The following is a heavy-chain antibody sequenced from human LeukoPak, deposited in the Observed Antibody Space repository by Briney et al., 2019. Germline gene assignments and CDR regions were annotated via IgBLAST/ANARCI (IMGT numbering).Heavy chain of an antibody. CDR2: ISSSSSTI. Sequence: GGSLRLSCAASGFTFSSYSMNWVRQAPGKGLEWVSYISSSSSTIYYADSVKGRFTISRDNAKNSLHLQMNSLRAEDTAVYYCARERPQWHPKGYDAFDIWGQGTMVTVSS. CDR1: GFTFSSYS. V-gene: IGHV3-48*04. CDR3: ARERPQWHPKGYDAFDI. D-gene: IGHD6-19*01. J-gene: IGHJ3*02.